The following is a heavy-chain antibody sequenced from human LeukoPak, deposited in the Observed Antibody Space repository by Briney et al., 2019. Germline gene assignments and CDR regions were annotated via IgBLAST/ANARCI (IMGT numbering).Heavy chain of an antibody. CDR1: GFTFSSYA. V-gene: IGHV3-23*01. CDR2: ISGSGGST. D-gene: IGHD3-10*01. CDR3: ARPSMVRGVRGWFDP. Sequence: GGSLRLSCAASGFTFSSYAMSWVRQAPGKGLEWVSVISGSGGSTYYADSVKGRFTISRDNSKNTLYLQMNSLRAEDTAVYYCARPSMVRGVRGWFDPWGQGTLVTVSS. J-gene: IGHJ5*02.